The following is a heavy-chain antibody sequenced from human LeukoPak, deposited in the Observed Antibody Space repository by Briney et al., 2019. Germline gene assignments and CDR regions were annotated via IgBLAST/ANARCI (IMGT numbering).Heavy chain of an antibody. Sequence: GGSLRLSCEASGFILDTYSMIWVRQAPGKGLEYIAYISVGGSTDYADSVKGRFTISRDSAKNSLYLQMNRLRGEDTAVYYCARDRKSGSDQGGFDPWGQGTLVTVSS. J-gene: IGHJ5*02. CDR3: ARDRKSGSDQGGFDP. CDR1: GFILDTYS. V-gene: IGHV3-48*01. CDR2: ISVGGST. D-gene: IGHD1-26*01.